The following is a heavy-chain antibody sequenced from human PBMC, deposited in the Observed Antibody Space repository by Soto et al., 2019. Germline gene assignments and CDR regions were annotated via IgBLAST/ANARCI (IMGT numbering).Heavy chain of an antibody. V-gene: IGHV4-39*01. Sequence: SETLSLTCTVSGGSISSSSHYWGWIRQPPGKGLEWVGSIYYSGSTYYNPSLQSRVTISVDTSKNQFSLKLSSVTAADTAVYYCARLQGSGYFFPFDYWGQGTLVTVSS. CDR3: ARLQGSGYFFPFDY. CDR1: GGSISSSSHY. CDR2: IYYSGST. D-gene: IGHD3-9*01. J-gene: IGHJ4*02.